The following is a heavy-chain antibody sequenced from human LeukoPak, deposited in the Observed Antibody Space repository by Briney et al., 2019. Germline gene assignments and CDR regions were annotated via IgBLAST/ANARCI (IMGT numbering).Heavy chain of an antibody. V-gene: IGHV4-59*01. CDR3: ARDPPGCGGGSCYSI. CDR1: GGSISSYY. Sequence: SETLSLTCTVSGGSISSYYWSWIRQPPGKGLEWIGYIYYSGSTNYNPSLKSRVTISVDTSKNQFSLKLSSVTAADTAVYYCARDPPGCGGGSCYSIWGQGTLVTVSS. CDR2: IYYSGST. J-gene: IGHJ4*02. D-gene: IGHD2-15*01.